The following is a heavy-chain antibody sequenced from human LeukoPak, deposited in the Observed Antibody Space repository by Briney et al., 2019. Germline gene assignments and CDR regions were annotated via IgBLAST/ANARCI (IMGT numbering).Heavy chain of an antibody. J-gene: IGHJ6*02. Sequence: ASVKVSCKASGYTFTSYAFSWVRQAPGQGLEWMGWINTNNGNTNYVQRLQGRVTMTTDTSTSTAYMELRSLRSEDTAVYYCARGRKYSSSWYPHYYYYGMDVWGQGTTVTVSS. CDR2: INTNNGNT. D-gene: IGHD6-13*01. V-gene: IGHV1-18*01. CDR1: GYTFTSYA. CDR3: ARGRKYSSSWYPHYYYYGMDV.